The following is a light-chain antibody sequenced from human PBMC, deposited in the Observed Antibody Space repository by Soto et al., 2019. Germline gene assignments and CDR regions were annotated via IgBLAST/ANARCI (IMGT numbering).Light chain of an antibody. CDR1: SSDVGGYNY. CDR2: EVS. V-gene: IGLV2-14*01. J-gene: IGLJ1*01. Sequence: QSVLTQSAAVSWSPGHSITIACTGTSSDVGGYNYVSWYQQHPGKAPKVMIYEVSNRPSGVSNRFSGSKSGNTASLTISGLQAEEEADYYCSSYRSIAYIVFGTGTKVTVL. CDR3: SSYRSIAYIV.